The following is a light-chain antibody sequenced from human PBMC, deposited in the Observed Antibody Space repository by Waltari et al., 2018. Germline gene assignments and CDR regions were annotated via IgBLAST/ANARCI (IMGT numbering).Light chain of an antibody. CDR2: KVS. CDR3: MQGTHWPYT. V-gene: IGKV2-30*02. J-gene: IGKJ2*01. Sequence: DVVITQSPLSLPVTLGQPASISCRWGQSLLHSDGKTYLNWFHQRPGQSPRRLIYKVSNRDSGVPDRFSGSGSGTDFTLKISRVEAEDLGVYYCMQGTHWPYTFGQGTKLEIK. CDR1: QSLLHSDGKTY.